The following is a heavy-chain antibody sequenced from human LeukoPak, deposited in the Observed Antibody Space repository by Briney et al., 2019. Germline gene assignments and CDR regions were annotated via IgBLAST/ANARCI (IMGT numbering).Heavy chain of an antibody. J-gene: IGHJ4*02. CDR1: GGSISSYY. CDR3: ARQVGGDFDY. V-gene: IGHV4-59*08. CDR2: ICYSGST. D-gene: IGHD2-21*01. Sequence: SETLSLTCTVSGGSISSYYWSWIRQPPGKGLEWIGYICYSGSTNYNPSLKSRVTISVDTSKNQFSLKLSSVTAADTAVYYCARQVGGDFDYWGQGTLVTVSS.